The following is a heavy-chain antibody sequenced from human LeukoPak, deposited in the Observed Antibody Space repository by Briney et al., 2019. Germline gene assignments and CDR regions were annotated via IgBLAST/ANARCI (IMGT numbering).Heavy chain of an antibody. CDR1: GFIFSSYA. V-gene: IGHV3-23*01. J-gene: IGHJ4*02. D-gene: IGHD3-16*01. CDR3: TRGGSYGDF. Sequence: GGSLRLSCAASGFIFSSYAMSWVRQAPGKGLEWVSTISGSGGSTYYADSVKGRFTISRDNSKNTVYLQMSSLIAADTAVYYCTRGGSYGDFWGRGTLVTVSS. CDR2: ISGSGGST.